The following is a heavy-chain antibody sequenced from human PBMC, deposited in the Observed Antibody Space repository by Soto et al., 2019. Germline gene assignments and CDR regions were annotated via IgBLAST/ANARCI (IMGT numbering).Heavy chain of an antibody. CDR3: ARRGSGSYYDY. CDR2: ISGSGGST. Sequence: EVQLLEAGGGLVQPGGSLRLSCAASGFTFSSYAMRWVRQAPVKGLEWVSAISGSGGSTYYADSVKGRFTIYRDNSKNTRYLQMNSLRAEDTAVYYCARRGSGSYYDYWGQGTLVTVSS. CDR1: GFTFSSYA. V-gene: IGHV3-23*01. J-gene: IGHJ4*02. D-gene: IGHD1-26*01.